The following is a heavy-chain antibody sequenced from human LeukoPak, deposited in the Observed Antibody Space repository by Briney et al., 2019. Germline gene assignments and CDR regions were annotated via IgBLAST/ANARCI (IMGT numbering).Heavy chain of an antibody. CDR2: IKQGGSEK. Sequence: GGSLRLSCVASGFTFSNYWMSWVRQAPGKGLEWVANIKQGGSEKNYVDSVKGRFTISRDNAKNSLYLQMNSLRAEDTAVYYCARRGSGYDLVGYFDYWGQGTLVTVSS. V-gene: IGHV3-7*01. D-gene: IGHD5-12*01. CDR1: GFTFSNYW. CDR3: ARRGSGYDLVGYFDY. J-gene: IGHJ4*02.